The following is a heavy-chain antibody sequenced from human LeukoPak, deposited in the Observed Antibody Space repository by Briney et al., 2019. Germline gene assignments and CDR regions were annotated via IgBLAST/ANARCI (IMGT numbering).Heavy chain of an antibody. D-gene: IGHD3-10*01. J-gene: IGHJ4*02. Sequence: GGSLRLSCAASGITFSDFYMSWIRQAPGKGLEWISNISGSGTNIYYADSVKGRFTISRDNAKNSLYLQMNSLRAEDTTVYYCARVPHYIRGVIREFDYWGQGTLVTVSS. V-gene: IGHV3-11*01. CDR2: ISGSGTNI. CDR1: GITFSDFY. CDR3: ARVPHYIRGVIREFDY.